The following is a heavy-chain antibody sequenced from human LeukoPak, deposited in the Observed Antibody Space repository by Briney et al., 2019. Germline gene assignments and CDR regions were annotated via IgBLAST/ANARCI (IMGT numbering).Heavy chain of an antibody. CDR1: GASISSPNW. Sequence: PSETLSLTCAVSGASISSPNWWSWVRPPPGKGLEWIGEVSHSGSTKYNPSLKSRVTISGDTSMNQFSLKLTSVTAADTAVYYCARRGLLPFDYWGQGTLVTVSS. V-gene: IGHV4-4*02. CDR3: ARRGLLPFDY. D-gene: IGHD3-22*01. CDR2: VSHSGST. J-gene: IGHJ4*02.